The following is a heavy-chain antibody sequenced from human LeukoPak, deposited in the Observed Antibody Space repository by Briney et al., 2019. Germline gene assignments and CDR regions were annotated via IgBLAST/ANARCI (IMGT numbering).Heavy chain of an antibody. J-gene: IGHJ4*02. V-gene: IGHV3-21*01. CDR3: ARDGYSSGWFDY. D-gene: IGHD6-19*01. CDR2: ISSSSSYI. CDR1: GFTFSSYS. Sequence: GGSLRLSCAASGFTFSSYSMNWVRQAPGKGLEWVSSISSSSSYIYYADSVKGRFTISRDNAKNSLYLQMNSLRAEDTAVYYCARDGYSSGWFDYWGQGTLVTVSS.